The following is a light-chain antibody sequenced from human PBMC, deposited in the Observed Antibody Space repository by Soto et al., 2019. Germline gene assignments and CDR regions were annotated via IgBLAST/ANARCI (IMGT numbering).Light chain of an antibody. CDR3: QQYGTSEII. CDR2: EVS. J-gene: IGKJ5*01. Sequence: DILMTQTPLSLSVTPGHPASISCKSSQSLLHSDGKTYLYWYLQKPGQSPQLLIYEVSSRFSGVPDRFSGSGSATDFTLTISRLENEDFAVFYCQQYGTSEIIFGQGTRLEIK. CDR1: QSLLHSDGKTY. V-gene: IGKV2-29*01.